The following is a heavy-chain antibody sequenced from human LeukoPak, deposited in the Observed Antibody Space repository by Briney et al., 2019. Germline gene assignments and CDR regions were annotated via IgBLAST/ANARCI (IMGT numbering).Heavy chain of an antibody. Sequence: GRSLRLSCGVSEFTFDDYVIHWVRQGPGKGLEWVAAMSWTSGSIAYADSVKGRFNIFRDNAQSSLYLQMNSLRAEDTAFYYCARSSGSYDGYYGVEVWGQGTTIIVSS. V-gene: IGHV3-9*01. CDR3: ARSSGSYDGYYGVEV. CDR2: MSWTSGSI. CDR1: EFTFDDYV. D-gene: IGHD6-19*01. J-gene: IGHJ6*02.